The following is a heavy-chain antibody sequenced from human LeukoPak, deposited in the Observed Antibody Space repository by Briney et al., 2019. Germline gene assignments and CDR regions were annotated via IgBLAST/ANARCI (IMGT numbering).Heavy chain of an antibody. V-gene: IGHV1-69*04. D-gene: IGHD2-2*03. J-gene: IGHJ4*02. Sequence: SVKVSCKASGGTFSSYTISWVRQAPGQGLEWMGRIIPILGIANYAQKFQGRVTITADKSTSTAYMELSSLRSEDTAVYYCARDWSGYCSSTSCFHYYFDYWGQGILVTVSS. CDR3: ARDWSGYCSSTSCFHYYFDY. CDR2: IIPILGIA. CDR1: GGTFSSYT.